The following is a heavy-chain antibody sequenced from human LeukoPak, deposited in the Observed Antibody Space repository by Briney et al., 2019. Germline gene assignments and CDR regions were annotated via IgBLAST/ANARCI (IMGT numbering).Heavy chain of an antibody. D-gene: IGHD2-2*01. CDR2: ISGSSGST. Sequence: GGSLRLSCAASGFTFSSYAMSWVRQAPGKGLEWVSAISGSSGSTYYADSVKGRFTISRDNSKNTLYLQMNSLRAEDTAVYYCAKLPILYCSSTSCYLWGQGTLVTVSS. V-gene: IGHV3-23*01. J-gene: IGHJ4*02. CDR1: GFTFSSYA. CDR3: AKLPILYCSSTSCYL.